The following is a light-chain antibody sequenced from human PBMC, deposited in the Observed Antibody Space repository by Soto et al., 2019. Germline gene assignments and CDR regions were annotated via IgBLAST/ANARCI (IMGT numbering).Light chain of an antibody. V-gene: IGKV1-5*01. CDR2: DAS. CDR1: QSITIW. Sequence: DIQMTQSPSTLSASAGDRVTITCRASQSITIWLAWYQQKPGKAPKLLIYDASTLESGVPSRFSGSGSGTEFTLTISSLQPDDFATYYCQQFHSFPSTFGQGTRLEIK. CDR3: QQFHSFPST. J-gene: IGKJ5*01.